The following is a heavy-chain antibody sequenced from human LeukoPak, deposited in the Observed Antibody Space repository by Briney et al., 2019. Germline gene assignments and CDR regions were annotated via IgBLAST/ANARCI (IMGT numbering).Heavy chain of an antibody. CDR2: IKHDGREK. CDR1: EFTFSSYW. D-gene: IGHD4-11*01. V-gene: IGHV3-7*03. J-gene: IGHJ4*02. CDR3: ARGLLGAVTTFDY. Sequence: AGGSLRLSCAAPEFTFSSYWMSWVRQPPGSGLEWVATIKHDGREKYYGDSVKSRFTLSRDNAYNSLYLQMNSLRAEDTAVYYCARGLLGAVTTFDYWGQGTLVTVSS.